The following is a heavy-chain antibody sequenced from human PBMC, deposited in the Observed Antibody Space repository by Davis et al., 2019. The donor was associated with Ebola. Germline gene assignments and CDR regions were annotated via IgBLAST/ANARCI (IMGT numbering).Heavy chain of an antibody. D-gene: IGHD2-15*01. V-gene: IGHV1-69*04. Sequence: SVKVSCKASGGTFSSYAISWVRQAPGQGLEWMGRIIPILGIANYAQKFQGRVTITADKSTSTAYMELGSLRSEDTAVYYCARAPDRGQYNWFDPWGQGTLVTVSS. CDR3: ARAPDRGQYNWFDP. CDR1: GGTFSSYA. CDR2: IIPILGIA. J-gene: IGHJ5*02.